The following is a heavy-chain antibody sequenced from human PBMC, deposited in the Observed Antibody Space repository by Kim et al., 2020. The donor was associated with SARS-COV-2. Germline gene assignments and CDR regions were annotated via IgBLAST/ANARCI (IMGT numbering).Heavy chain of an antibody. CDR2: IYYSGST. V-gene: IGHV4-59*08. CDR3: ARHLTDDSSLDY. CDR1: GGSISSYY. J-gene: IGHJ4*02. D-gene: IGHD3-10*01. Sequence: SETLSLTCTVSGGSISSYYWSWIRQPPGKGLEWIGYIYYSGSTNYNPSLKSRVTISVDTSKNQFSLKLSSVTAADTAVYYCARHLTDDSSLDYWGQGTLVTVSS.